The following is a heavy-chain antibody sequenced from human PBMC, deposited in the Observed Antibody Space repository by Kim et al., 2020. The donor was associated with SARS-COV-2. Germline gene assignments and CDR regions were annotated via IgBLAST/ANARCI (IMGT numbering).Heavy chain of an antibody. J-gene: IGHJ4*02. V-gene: IGHV2-5*01. D-gene: IGHD6-13*01. Sequence: PYSPSLESRLTITKDTSKNQVVLTMTNMDPVETATYYCAHYSSSWYYFDYWGQGTLVTVSS. CDR3: AHYSSSWYYFDY.